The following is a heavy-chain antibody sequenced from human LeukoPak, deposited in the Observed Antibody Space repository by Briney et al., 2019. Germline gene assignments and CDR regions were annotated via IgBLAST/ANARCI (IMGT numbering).Heavy chain of an antibody. J-gene: IGHJ4*02. CDR1: GYTFTSYS. Sequence: ASVKVSCKASGYTFTSYSMHWVRQAPGQGLEWMGIINPGGGNTIYAPKFQGRVTMTRDTSTSTVYMELSSLRSDDTAVYYCARDVDSSGYYGEFDYWGQGTLVTVSS. CDR2: INPGGGNT. D-gene: IGHD3-22*01. CDR3: ARDVDSSGYYGEFDY. V-gene: IGHV1-46*01.